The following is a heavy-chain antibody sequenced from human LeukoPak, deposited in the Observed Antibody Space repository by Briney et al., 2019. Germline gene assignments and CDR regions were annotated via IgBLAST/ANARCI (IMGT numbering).Heavy chain of an antibody. CDR2: INHSGST. J-gene: IGHJ5*02. D-gene: IGHD1-1*01. CDR3: ASERTTGFDP. CDR1: GGSFSGYY. V-gene: IGHV4-34*01. Sequence: PSETLSLTCAVYGGSFSGYYWSWIRQPPGKGLEWIGEINHSGSTNYNPSLKSRVTISVDTSKNQFSLKLSSVTAADTAVYYCASERTTGFDPWGQGTLVTVSS.